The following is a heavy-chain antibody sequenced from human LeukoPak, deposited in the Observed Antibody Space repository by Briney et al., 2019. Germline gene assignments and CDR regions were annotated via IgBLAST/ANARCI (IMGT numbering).Heavy chain of an antibody. CDR1: GYTFTSYY. J-gene: IGHJ3*02. CDR2: INPDSGGT. V-gene: IGHV1-2*02. D-gene: IGHD3-22*01. CDR3: ARSLYYFDAFDI. Sequence: GASVKVSCKASGYTFTSYYMHWVRQAPGHGLEWMGWINPDSGGTNYAQKFQGRVTMTRDTSINTAYMELSRLRSDDTAVYYCARSLYYFDAFDIWGQGTMVTVSS.